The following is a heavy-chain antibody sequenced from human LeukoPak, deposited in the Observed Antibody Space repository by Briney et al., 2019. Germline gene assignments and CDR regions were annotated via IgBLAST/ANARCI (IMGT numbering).Heavy chain of an antibody. Sequence: SQTLSLTCTVSGGSISSGSYYWSWIRQPAGKGLEWIGYIYYNGRTNYNPSLKSRVTISVDTSKNQFSLKLTSVTAADTAVYYCARSIAVAGNDAFDIWGRGTMVTVSS. D-gene: IGHD6-19*01. J-gene: IGHJ3*02. CDR1: GGSISSGSYY. CDR3: ARSIAVAGNDAFDI. CDR2: IYYNGRT. V-gene: IGHV4-61*10.